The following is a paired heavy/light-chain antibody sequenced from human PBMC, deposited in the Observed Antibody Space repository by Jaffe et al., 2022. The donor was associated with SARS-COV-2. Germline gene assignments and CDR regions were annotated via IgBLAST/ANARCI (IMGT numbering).Heavy chain of an antibody. J-gene: IGHJ4*02. CDR2: ISGSGGSL. CDR3: AARAKNHSVD. Sequence: EVHLVESGGKLVQPGGSLRLSCAASGITFSTYAMTWVRQAPGKGLEWVAVISGSGGSLYYGDSVRGRFTISRDNSQNTVFLQMNTLRPEDTAVYYCAARAKNHSVDWGQGTLVTVSS. V-gene: IGHV3-23*04. D-gene: IGHD4-4*01. CDR1: GITFSTYA.
Light chain of an antibody. Sequence: QAVVTQEPSLTVTPGGTVTLTCGSSTGAVTRSHYTSWFQQKPGQAPSTLIFNTNNKDSRTPARFSGSLLGGKAVLTLSRAQPEDEADYYCFLSFDGIRQVFGPGTRVTVL. CDR1: TGAVTRSHY. CDR3: FLSFDGIRQV. V-gene: IGLV7-46*01. CDR2: NTN. J-gene: IGLJ1*01.